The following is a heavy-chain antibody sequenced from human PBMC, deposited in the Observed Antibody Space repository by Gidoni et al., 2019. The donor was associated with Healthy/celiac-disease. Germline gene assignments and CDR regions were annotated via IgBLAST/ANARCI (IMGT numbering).Heavy chain of an antibody. CDR2: INPNSGGK. J-gene: IGHJ4*02. V-gene: IGHV1-2*02. D-gene: IGHD3-22*01. CDR3: ARDGPPKYYDSSGNFDY. Sequence: QVQLVQSWAEVKMPGASVMVSCKASGFTFTGSHMHSVRQAPGQGLEWMGWINPNSGGKNYAQKVQGRVTMTRDTAISTAYMERGRLRSDDTAVYYCARDGPPKYYDSSGNFDYWGQGTLVTVSS. CDR1: GFTFTGSH.